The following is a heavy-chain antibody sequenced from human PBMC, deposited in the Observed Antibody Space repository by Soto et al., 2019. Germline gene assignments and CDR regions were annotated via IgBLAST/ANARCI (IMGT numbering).Heavy chain of an antibody. J-gene: IGHJ6*02. CDR1: GGSISSFC. D-gene: IGHD4-4*01. CDR2: ICTGGTT. V-gene: IGHV4-4*09. CDR3: ARVGSKSVYYATDV. Sequence: QLQESGPGLVKPSETLSLTCTVSGGSISSFCWSWIRQPPGQGLEWIGYICTGGTTKYNPSLTSRVTMSVDTSKTQFSLKLTSVTAADTAVYYCARVGSKSVYYATDVGGQGTTVTVSS.